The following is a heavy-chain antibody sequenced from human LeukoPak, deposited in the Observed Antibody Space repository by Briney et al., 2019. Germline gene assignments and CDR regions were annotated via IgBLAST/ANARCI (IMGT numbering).Heavy chain of an antibody. J-gene: IGHJ4*02. V-gene: IGHV4-59*01. CDR1: GGSLSNYY. D-gene: IGHD6-6*01. CDR3: AREARIAARRGYFDY. CDR2: IYYSGST. Sequence: PSETLSLTCTVSGGSLSNYYWNWIRLPPGKGLEWIGYIYYSGSTNYNPSLKSRVTISVDTSRNQFSLKLSSVTAADTAVYYCAREARIAARRGYFDYWGQGTLVTVSS.